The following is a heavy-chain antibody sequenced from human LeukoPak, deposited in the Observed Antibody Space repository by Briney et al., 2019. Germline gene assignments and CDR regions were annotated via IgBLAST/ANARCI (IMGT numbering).Heavy chain of an antibody. CDR2: FDPEDGET. CDR1: GYTLTELS. D-gene: IGHD6-13*01. Sequence: ASVKVSCKVSGYTLTELSMHWVRQAPGKGLAWMGGFDPEDGETIYAQKFQGRVTMTEDTSTDTAYMELSSLRSEDTAVYYCATDRDSRAAGGFDYWGQGTLVTVSS. CDR3: ATDRDSRAAGGFDY. V-gene: IGHV1-24*01. J-gene: IGHJ4*02.